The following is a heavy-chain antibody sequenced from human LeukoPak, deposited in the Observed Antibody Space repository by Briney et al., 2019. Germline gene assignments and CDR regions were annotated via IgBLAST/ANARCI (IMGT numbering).Heavy chain of an antibody. CDR3: AREHVDTSFDI. CDR1: GYTLTSYG. V-gene: IGHV1-18*01. CDR2: ISGYNGNT. Sequence: ASVKVSCKASGYTLTSYGIIWVRQAPGQGLEWMGWISGYNGNTNYAQKLQGRVTMTTDTSTSTAYMELRSLRSDDTAVYYCAREHVDTSFDIWGQGTMVTVSS. D-gene: IGHD5-18*01. J-gene: IGHJ3*02.